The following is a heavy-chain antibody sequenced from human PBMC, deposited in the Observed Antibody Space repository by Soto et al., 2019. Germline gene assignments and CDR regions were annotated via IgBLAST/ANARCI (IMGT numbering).Heavy chain of an antibody. CDR3: AKDGGYSDPYYYYYMDV. CDR2: ISGSGGST. V-gene: IGHV3-23*01. D-gene: IGHD5-18*01. J-gene: IGHJ6*03. Sequence: GGSLRLSCAASGFTFSSYAMSWVRQAPGKGLEWVSAISGSGGSTYYADSVKGRFTISRDNSKNTLYLQMNSLRAEDTAVYYCAKDGGYSDPYYYYYMDVWGKGTTVTVSS. CDR1: GFTFSSYA.